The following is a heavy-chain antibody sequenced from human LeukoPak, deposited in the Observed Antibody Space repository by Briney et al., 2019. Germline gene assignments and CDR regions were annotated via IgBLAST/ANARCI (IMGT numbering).Heavy chain of an antibody. Sequence: ASVKVSCKASGGTFSSYAISWVRQAPGQGLEWMGRIIPILGIANYAQKFQGRVTITADKSTSTAYMELSSLGSEDTAVYYCARGGRQYCYDSSGYSGIADAFDIWGQGTMVTVSS. V-gene: IGHV1-69*04. CDR1: GGTFSSYA. CDR2: IIPILGIA. CDR3: ARGGRQYCYDSSGYSGIADAFDI. J-gene: IGHJ3*02. D-gene: IGHD3-22*01.